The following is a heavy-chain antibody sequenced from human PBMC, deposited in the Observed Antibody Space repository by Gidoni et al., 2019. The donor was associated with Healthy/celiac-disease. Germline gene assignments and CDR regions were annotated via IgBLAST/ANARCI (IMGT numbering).Heavy chain of an antibody. D-gene: IGHD2-21*01. CDR1: GYTFTSYG. J-gene: IGHJ3*02. CDR2: ISAYNGNT. Sequence: QVQLVQSGAEVKKPGASVKVSCKASGYTFTSYGISWVRQAPGQGLEWMGWISAYNGNTNYAQKLQGRVTMTTDTSTSTAYMELRSLRSDDTAVYYCARDQHSLVLWYGGDAFDIWGQGTMVTVSS. CDR3: ARDQHSLVLWYGGDAFDI. V-gene: IGHV1-18*04.